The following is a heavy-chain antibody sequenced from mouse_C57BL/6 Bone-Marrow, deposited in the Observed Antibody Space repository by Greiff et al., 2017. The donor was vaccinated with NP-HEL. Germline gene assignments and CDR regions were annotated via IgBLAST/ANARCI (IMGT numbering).Heavy chain of an antibody. J-gene: IGHJ3*01. V-gene: IGHV1-61*01. CDR3: ARFDYDGFAY. D-gene: IGHD2-4*01. CDR2: IYPSDSET. Sequence: QVQLQQSGAELVKPGASVKISCKASGYAFSTYWMNWVKQRPGQGLEWIGNIYPSDSETHYNQKFKDKATLTVDKSSSTAYMQLSSLTSEDSAVYYCARFDYDGFAYWGQGTLVTVSA. CDR1: GYAFSTYW.